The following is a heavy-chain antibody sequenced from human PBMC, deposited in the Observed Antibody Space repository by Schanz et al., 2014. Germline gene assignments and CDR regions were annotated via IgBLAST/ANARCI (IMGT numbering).Heavy chain of an antibody. CDR2: IIPITGIT. J-gene: IGHJ4*02. Sequence: QVQLVQSGAEVKKPGSSVKVSCKASGDTFRSYTINWVRHAPGQGLEWMGRIIPITGITNYAQKFQGRVTFTADKSTGTAFLDVNSLRSEDTAVYYCARTGYAPSLTHWGQGTLVTVSS. CDR3: ARTGYAPSLTH. CDR1: GDTFRSYT. V-gene: IGHV1-69*02. D-gene: IGHD5-12*01.